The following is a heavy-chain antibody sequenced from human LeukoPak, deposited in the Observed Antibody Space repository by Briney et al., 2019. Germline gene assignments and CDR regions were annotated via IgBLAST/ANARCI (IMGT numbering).Heavy chain of an antibody. CDR2: IYHRGNS. J-gene: IGHJ4*02. CDR1: GGSISTAHW. CDR3: ARGTRRITMIVVVITKGSFFDY. D-gene: IGHD3-22*01. V-gene: IGHV4-4*02. Sequence: PSGTLSLTCAVSGGSISTAHWWNWVRQSPGKGLEWIGEIYHRGNSNYNPSLKSRVSISVDTSKNQFSLKVTSLTAADAAVYYCARGTRRITMIVVVITKGSFFDYWGQGTLVTVSS.